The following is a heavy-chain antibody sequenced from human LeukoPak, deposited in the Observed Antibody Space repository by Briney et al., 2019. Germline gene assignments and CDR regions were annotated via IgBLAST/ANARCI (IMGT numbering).Heavy chain of an antibody. Sequence: GGSLRLSCAASGFTFSSYSMNWVRQAPGKGLEWVSSISSSSSYIYYADSVKGRFTISRDNAKNSLYLQMNSLRADDTAVYYCARDGRDMVAFDIWGQGTMVTVSS. J-gene: IGHJ3*02. CDR3: ARDGRDMVAFDI. D-gene: IGHD2-15*01. CDR1: GFTFSSYS. CDR2: ISSSSSYI. V-gene: IGHV3-21*01.